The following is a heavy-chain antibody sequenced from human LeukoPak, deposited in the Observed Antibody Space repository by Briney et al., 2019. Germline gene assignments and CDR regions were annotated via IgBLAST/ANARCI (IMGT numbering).Heavy chain of an antibody. CDR3: ARNGSGSYGY. CDR2: ISVYNGHT. V-gene: IGHV1-18*01. Sequence: GASVTVSFTSSAYSFTTYGISWVRQAPGQGLEWMGWISVYNGHTNYAQKLQGRVTMTTDTSTSTAYMELRSLTSDDTAVYYCARNGSGSYGYWGQGTLVIVSS. CDR1: AYSFTTYG. J-gene: IGHJ4*02. D-gene: IGHD3-10*01.